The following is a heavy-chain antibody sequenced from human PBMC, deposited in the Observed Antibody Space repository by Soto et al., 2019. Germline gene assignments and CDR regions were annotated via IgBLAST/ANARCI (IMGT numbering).Heavy chain of an antibody. D-gene: IGHD3-3*01. CDR2: IWYDGSNK. Sequence: QPGGSLRLSCAASGFTFSSYGMHWVRQAPGKGLEWVAVIWYDGSNKYYADSVKGRFTISRDNSKNTLYLQMNSLRAEDAAVYYCARDQEGYDFWSGPDYAFDIWGQGTMVTVSS. J-gene: IGHJ3*02. CDR1: GFTFSSYG. CDR3: ARDQEGYDFWSGPDYAFDI. V-gene: IGHV3-33*01.